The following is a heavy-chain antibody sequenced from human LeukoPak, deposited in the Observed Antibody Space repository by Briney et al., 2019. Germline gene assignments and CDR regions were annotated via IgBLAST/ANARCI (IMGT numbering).Heavy chain of an antibody. D-gene: IGHD6-19*01. CDR2: INHSGST. J-gene: IGHJ4*02. CDR3: ARQWLVSPLFDY. CDR1: GGSLSGYY. Sequence: SETLSLTCAVYGGSLSGYYWSWIRQPPGKGLEWIGEINHSGSTNYNPSLKRRVTISVDTSKSQLSLKLSSMTAADTAVYYCARQWLVSPLFDYWGQGTLVTVSS. V-gene: IGHV4-34*01.